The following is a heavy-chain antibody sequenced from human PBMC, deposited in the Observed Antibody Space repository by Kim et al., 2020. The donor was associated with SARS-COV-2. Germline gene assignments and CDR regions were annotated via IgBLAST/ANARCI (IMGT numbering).Heavy chain of an antibody. CDR2: IKQDGSEK. CDR1: YW. V-gene: IGHV3-7*01. J-gene: IGHJ4*02. Sequence: YWMRWVRQAPGKGLEWVANIKQDGSEKYYVDSVKGRFTISRDNAKNSLYLQMNSLRAEDTAVYYCARFSWYYDFWSGSYSSLDYWGQGTLAT. CDR3: ARFSWYYDFWSGSYSSLDY. D-gene: IGHD3-3*01.